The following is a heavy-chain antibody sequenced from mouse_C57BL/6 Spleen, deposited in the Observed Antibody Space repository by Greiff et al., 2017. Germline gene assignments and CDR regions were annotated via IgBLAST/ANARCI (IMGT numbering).Heavy chain of an antibody. D-gene: IGHD2-3*01. CDR2: ISSGSSTI. Sequence: VQLKESGGGLVKPGGSLKLSCAASGFTFSDYGMHWVRQAPEKGLEWVAYISSGSSTIYYADTVKGRFTISRDNAKNTLFLQMTSLRSEDTAMYYCARPDGYYDYFDVWGTGTTVTVSS. J-gene: IGHJ1*03. CDR1: GFTFSDYG. CDR3: ARPDGYYDYFDV. V-gene: IGHV5-17*01.